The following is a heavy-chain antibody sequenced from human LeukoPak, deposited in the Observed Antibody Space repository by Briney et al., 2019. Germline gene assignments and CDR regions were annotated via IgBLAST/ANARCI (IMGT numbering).Heavy chain of an antibody. CDR2: YYWDDDR. CDR3: AHIMTTFGGIFRDDAFDI. J-gene: IGHJ3*02. Sequence: SGPTLVNPTQTLTLTCTFSGFSLSTSGVGVSWIRQPPGKALEWLAIYYWDDDRRYSPSLNSRLTITKDTSRNQVVLTMTNMDPADTATYYCAHIMTTFGGIFRDDAFDIWGQGTMITVSS. CDR1: GFSLSTSGVG. D-gene: IGHD3-16*01. V-gene: IGHV2-5*02.